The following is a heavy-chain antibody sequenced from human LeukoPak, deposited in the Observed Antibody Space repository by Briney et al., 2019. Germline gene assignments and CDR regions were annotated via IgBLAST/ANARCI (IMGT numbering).Heavy chain of an antibody. Sequence: GGSLRLSCAASGFTFSSYAIHWVRQAPGKGLEWVAVISYDGSNKYYADSVKGRFTISRDNSKNTLYLQMNSLRAEDTAVYYCAREGVVPAAEGGEKNWFDPWGQGTLVTVSS. V-gene: IGHV3-30-3*01. J-gene: IGHJ5*02. CDR2: ISYDGSNK. D-gene: IGHD2-2*01. CDR1: GFTFSSYA. CDR3: AREGVVPAAEGGEKNWFDP.